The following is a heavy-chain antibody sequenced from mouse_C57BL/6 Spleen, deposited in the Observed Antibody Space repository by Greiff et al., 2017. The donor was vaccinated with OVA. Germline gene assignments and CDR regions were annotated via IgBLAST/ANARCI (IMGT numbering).Heavy chain of an antibody. Sequence: QVQLKQSGAELAKPGASVKLSCKASGYTFTSYWMHWVKQRPGQGLEWIGYINPSSGYTKYNQKFKDKATLTADKSSSTAYMQLSSLTYEDSAVYYCALNYYGSSNYFDYWGQGTTLTVSS. J-gene: IGHJ2*01. CDR3: ALNYYGSSNYFDY. CDR1: GYTFTSYW. V-gene: IGHV1-7*01. CDR2: INPSSGYT. D-gene: IGHD1-1*01.